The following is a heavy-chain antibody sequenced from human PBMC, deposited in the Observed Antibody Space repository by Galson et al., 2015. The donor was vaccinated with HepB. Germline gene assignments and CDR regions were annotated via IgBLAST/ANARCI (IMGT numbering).Heavy chain of an antibody. J-gene: IGHJ2*01. CDR1: GSTFRTYD. V-gene: IGHV3-13*01. CDR2: IGKSSDT. D-gene: IGHD6-13*01. Sequence: SLRLSCAASGSTFRTYDMHWVRQAAGKGLEWVAAIGKSSDTYYPDSVKGRFIISRENAKNSLYLQMNSLRDGDTAVYYCVREGTSSSWNNWYLDLWGRGTLVTVSS. CDR3: VREGTSSSWNNWYLDL.